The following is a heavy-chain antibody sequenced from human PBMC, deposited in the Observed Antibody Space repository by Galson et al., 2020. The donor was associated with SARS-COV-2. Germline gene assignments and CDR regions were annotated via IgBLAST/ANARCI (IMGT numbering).Heavy chain of an antibody. V-gene: IGHV4-59*01. CDR3: ARESYDSSGYYLDYFDY. CDR2: IYYSGST. J-gene: IGHJ4*02. CDR1: GVSISSYY. Sequence: SETLSLTCTVSGVSISSYYWSWIRKPPGKGLEWIGYIYYSGSTNYNPSLKSRVTISVDTSKNQFSLKLSSVTAADTAVYYCARESYDSSGYYLDYFDYWGQGTLVTVSS. D-gene: IGHD3-22*01.